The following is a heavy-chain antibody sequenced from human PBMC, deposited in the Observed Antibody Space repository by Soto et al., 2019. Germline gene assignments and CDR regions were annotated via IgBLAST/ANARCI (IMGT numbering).Heavy chain of an antibody. J-gene: IGHJ6*02. CDR2: ISRSSTGI. CDR3: ARAVTWGLDV. D-gene: IGHD3-10*01. CDR1: GFTFSLYS. Sequence: EVQLVESGGGLVQPGGSLRLSCAASGFTFSLYSMSWVRQAPGKGLEWVSYISRSSTGIHYAASVKGRFTISRDAATNPMSLRMTCLRDGVTAVYCCARAVTWGLDVWGQGTTVSISS. V-gene: IGHV3-48*02.